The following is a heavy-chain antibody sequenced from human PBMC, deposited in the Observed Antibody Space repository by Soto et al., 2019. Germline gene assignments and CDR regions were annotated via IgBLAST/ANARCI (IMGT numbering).Heavy chain of an antibody. CDR2: ISSNGGST. Sequence: EVQLGESGGGLVQPGGSLRLSCAASGFTFSYYAMHWVRQAPGKGLEYVSAISSNGGSTYYANSVKGRFTISRDNSKNTLYLQMGSLGAEDMAVYYCARDECSITSCSGPIDYWGQGTLVTVSS. V-gene: IGHV3-64*01. J-gene: IGHJ4*02. D-gene: IGHD2-2*01. CDR1: GFTFSYYA. CDR3: ARDECSITSCSGPIDY.